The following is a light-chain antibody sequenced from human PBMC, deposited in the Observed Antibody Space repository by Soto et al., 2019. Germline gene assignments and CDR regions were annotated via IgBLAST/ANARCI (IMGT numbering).Light chain of an antibody. CDR2: DAS. Sequence: DIQMTQSPSSLSASVEDRVIISCQASQDISNYLNWYQQKPGKAPKLLISDASKLEAGVPSRFNGRGSGTEFTVTISSLQPEDIATYYCQQYDSLPLSFGPGTKVDI. V-gene: IGKV1-33*01. CDR3: QQYDSLPLS. CDR1: QDISNY. J-gene: IGKJ3*01.